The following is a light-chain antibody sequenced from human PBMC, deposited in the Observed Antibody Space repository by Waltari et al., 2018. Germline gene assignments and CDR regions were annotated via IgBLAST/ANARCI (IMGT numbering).Light chain of an antibody. J-gene: IGLJ2*01. CDR1: SSDGGGYNY. CDR2: DVS. V-gene: IGLV2-14*03. Sequence: QSALTQPASVSGSPGQSITISGTGTSSDGGGYNYVPWYQQHPGKAPKLMIYDVSNRPSGVSNRFSGSKSGNTASLTISGLQAEDEADYYCSSYISSSTLELFGGGTSLTVL. CDR3: SSYISSSTLEL.